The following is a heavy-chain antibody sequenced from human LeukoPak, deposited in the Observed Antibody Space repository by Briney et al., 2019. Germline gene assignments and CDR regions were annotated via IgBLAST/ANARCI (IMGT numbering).Heavy chain of an antibody. CDR2: IYYSGST. D-gene: IGHD4-11*01. V-gene: IGHV4-28*01. Sequence: PSETLSLTCAVSGYSISSSNWWGWTRQPPGKGLEWIGYIYYSGSTYYNPSLKSRVTMSVDTSKNQFSLKLSSVTAVDTAVYYCARFGYSSPRRAFDYWGQGTLVTVPS. J-gene: IGHJ4*02. CDR3: ARFGYSSPRRAFDY. CDR1: GYSISSSNW.